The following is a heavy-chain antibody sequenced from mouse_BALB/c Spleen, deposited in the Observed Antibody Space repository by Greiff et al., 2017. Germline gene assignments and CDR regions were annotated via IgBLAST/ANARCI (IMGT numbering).Heavy chain of an antibody. CDR1: GFAFSSYD. CDR3: ARDYDYDDGWFAY. Sequence: EVMLVESGGGLVKPGGSLKLSCAASGFAFSSYDMSWVRQTPEKRLEWVAYISTGGGSTYYPDTVKGRVTISRDNAKNTLYLQMSSLKSEDTAMYDCARDYDYDDGWFAYWGQGTLVTVSA. V-gene: IGHV5-12-1*01. J-gene: IGHJ3*01. D-gene: IGHD2-4*01. CDR2: ISTGGGST.